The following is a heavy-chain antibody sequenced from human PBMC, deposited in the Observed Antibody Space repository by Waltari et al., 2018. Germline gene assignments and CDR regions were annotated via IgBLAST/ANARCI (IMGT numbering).Heavy chain of an antibody. V-gene: IGHV3-74*01. Sequence: EVQLVEPGGGLVQPGGSLRLSRAASGFTLSGTWLHWGRQVPGKGLVWVSRISGDGSTINYADSVKGRFTISRDTAKNTLYLQMNSLRAEDTAVYYCARGADLRGQGILVTVSS. D-gene: IGHD3-3*01. CDR1: GFTLSGTW. J-gene: IGHJ4*02. CDR3: ARGADL. CDR2: ISGDGSTI.